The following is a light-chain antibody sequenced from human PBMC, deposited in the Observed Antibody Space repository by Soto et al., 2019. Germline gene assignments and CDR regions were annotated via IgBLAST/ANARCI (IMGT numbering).Light chain of an antibody. CDR3: QSYDSSLYV. CDR2: GNI. V-gene: IGLV1-40*01. Sequence: QSVLTQPPSVSGAPGQRVTISCTGSSSDIGAGYDVHWYQQLPGTAPKLLIYGNINRPSGVPDRFSGSKSGTSASLAITGLQAEDEADYYCQSYDSSLYVFGSATNLTVL. CDR1: SSDIGAGYD. J-gene: IGLJ1*01.